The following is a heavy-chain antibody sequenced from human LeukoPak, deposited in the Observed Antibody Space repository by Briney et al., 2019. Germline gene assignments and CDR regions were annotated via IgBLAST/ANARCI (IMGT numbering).Heavy chain of an antibody. CDR1: GGSISSGSYY. D-gene: IGHD4-17*01. V-gene: IGHV4-61*02. CDR2: IYTSGST. J-gene: IGHJ3*02. CDR3: ARDLSPVTTDDAFDI. Sequence: SETLSLTCTVSGGSISSGSYYWSWIRQPAGKGLEWIGRIYTSGSTNYNPSLKSRVTISVDTSKNQFSLKLSSVTAADTAVYYCARDLSPVTTDDAFDIWGQGTMVTVSS.